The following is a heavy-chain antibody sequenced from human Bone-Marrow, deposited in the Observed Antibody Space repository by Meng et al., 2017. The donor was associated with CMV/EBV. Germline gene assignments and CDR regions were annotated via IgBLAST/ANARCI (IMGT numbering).Heavy chain of an antibody. CDR2: INPSGGST. CDR3: AWGSEAYYFDY. V-gene: IGHV1-46*01. CDR1: GYTFTSYY. Sequence: QVQLVQSGAEVKKPGASVIVSCKASGYTFTSYYMHCVRQASGQGLEWMGIINPSGGSTSYAQKFQGRVTMTRDTSTSTVYMELSSLRSEDTAVYYCAWGSEAYYFDYWGQGTLVTVSS. D-gene: IGHD3-16*01. J-gene: IGHJ4*02.